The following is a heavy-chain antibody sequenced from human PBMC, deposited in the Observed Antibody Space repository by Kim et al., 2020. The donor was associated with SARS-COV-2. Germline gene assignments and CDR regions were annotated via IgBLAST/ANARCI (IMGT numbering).Heavy chain of an antibody. Sequence: GGSLRLSCAASGFTFSGSAMHWVRQASGKGLEWVGRIRSKANSYATAYAASVKGRFTISRDDSKNTAYLQMNSLKTEDTAVYYCTRLTASGSYNYWGQGTLGTVSS. CDR1: GFTFSGSA. J-gene: IGHJ4*02. CDR2: IRSKANSYAT. D-gene: IGHD3-10*01. V-gene: IGHV3-73*01. CDR3: TRLTASGSYNY.